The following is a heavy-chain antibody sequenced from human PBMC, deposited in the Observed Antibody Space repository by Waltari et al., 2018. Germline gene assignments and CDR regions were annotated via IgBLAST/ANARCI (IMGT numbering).Heavy chain of an antibody. CDR3: ARRGGGPFDY. D-gene: IGHD2-15*01. J-gene: IGHJ4*02. CDR1: GGSISSYY. V-gene: IGHV4-59*08. Sequence: QVQLQESGPGLVKPSETLSLTCTVSGGSISSYYWSWIRQPPGKGLEWIGYIYYSGSTNYNPSLKSRVTISVDTSKNQFSLKLSSVTAADTAVYYCARRGGGPFDYWGQGTLVTVSS. CDR2: IYYSGST.